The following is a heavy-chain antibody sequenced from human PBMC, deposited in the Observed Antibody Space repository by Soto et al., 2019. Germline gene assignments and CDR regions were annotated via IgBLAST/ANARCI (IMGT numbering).Heavy chain of an antibody. D-gene: IGHD1-7*01. V-gene: IGHV3-7*03. CDR1: GFTFSSYL. Sequence: GGSLRLSCAASGFTFSSYLMSWVRQAPGKGLEWVANIKQDGSEKYYVDSVKGRFTISRDNAKNSLYLQMNSLRAEDTAVYYCARSIWNSYHLDYWGQGTLVTVSS. CDR2: IKQDGSEK. J-gene: IGHJ4*02. CDR3: ARSIWNSYHLDY.